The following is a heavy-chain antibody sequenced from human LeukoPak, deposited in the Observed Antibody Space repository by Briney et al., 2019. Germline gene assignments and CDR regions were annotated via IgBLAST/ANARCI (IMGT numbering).Heavy chain of an antibody. D-gene: IGHD3-22*01. CDR1: GGSISSGGYY. J-gene: IGHJ4*02. CDR3: ARGTYYYDTSGHQVYFDY. CDR2: IYYSGNI. V-gene: IGHV4-31*03. Sequence: SETLSLTCTVSGGSISSGGYYWSWIRQHPGKGLERIGYIYYSGNIYYNPSLKSRVTISVDTSKNQFFLKLSSVTAADTAVYHCARGTYYYDTSGHQVYFDYWGQGTLATVSS.